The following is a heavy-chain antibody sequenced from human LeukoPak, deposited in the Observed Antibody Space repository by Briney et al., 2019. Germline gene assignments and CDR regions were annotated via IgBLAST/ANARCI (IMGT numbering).Heavy chain of an antibody. Sequence: SGTLSLTCTVSGVSFSSYYWTWIRQPAGKGLEWIGRIFSSGNTNYNPSLESRVTMSIDTSKNQFSLKLTSVTAADTAVYYCARGRGNLRGDAFDIWGQGTMVTVSS. J-gene: IGHJ3*02. V-gene: IGHV4-4*07. CDR1: GVSFSSYY. CDR3: ARGRGNLRGDAFDI. CDR2: IFSSGNT. D-gene: IGHD1-26*01.